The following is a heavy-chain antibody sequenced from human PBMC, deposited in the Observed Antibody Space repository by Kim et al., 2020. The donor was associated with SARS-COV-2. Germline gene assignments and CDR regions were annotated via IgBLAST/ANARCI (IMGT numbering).Heavy chain of an antibody. J-gene: IGHJ4*02. Sequence: SQGSNKYCANSGMGRVTSSRDNSKNMLFLPMNSLRAEDTAVYYCANFESWGQGTLVTVSS. V-gene: IGHV3-33*06. CDR2: SQGSNK. CDR3: ANFES.